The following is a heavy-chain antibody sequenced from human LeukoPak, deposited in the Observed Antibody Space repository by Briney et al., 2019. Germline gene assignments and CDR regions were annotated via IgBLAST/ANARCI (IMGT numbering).Heavy chain of an antibody. CDR3: ASFRDSDN. CDR1: GFTFSSYE. J-gene: IGHJ3*02. D-gene: IGHD2-21*01. Sequence: PGGSLRLSCAASGFTFSSYEMNWVRQAPGKGLEWVSYISSGGSSIYYADSVKGRFTISRDNAKNMLYLQMNSLRADDTAVYYCASFRDSDNWGQGTMVTVSS. V-gene: IGHV3-48*03. CDR2: ISSGGSSI.